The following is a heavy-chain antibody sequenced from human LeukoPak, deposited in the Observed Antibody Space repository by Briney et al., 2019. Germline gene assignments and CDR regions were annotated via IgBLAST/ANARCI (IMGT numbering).Heavy chain of an antibody. V-gene: IGHV3-23*01. Sequence: GGSLRLSCAASGFTFSSYAMSWVRQAPGKGLEWVSLRGTSGDTYYADSVRGRFTISRDNSKNTLYLQMNSLRTEDTAIYYCAKGRSEDVWGKGTTVTVSS. CDR3: AKGRSEDV. J-gene: IGHJ6*04. CDR2: RGTSGDT. CDR1: GFTFSSYA.